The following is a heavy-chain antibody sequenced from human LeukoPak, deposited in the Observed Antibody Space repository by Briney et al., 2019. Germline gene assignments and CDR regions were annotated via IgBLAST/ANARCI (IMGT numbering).Heavy chain of an antibody. CDR1: GGSFNNYY. CDR3: ARLATMVRGAQTIDY. CDR2: IYYSGST. D-gene: IGHD3-10*01. J-gene: IGHJ4*02. V-gene: IGHV4-59*01. Sequence: SETLSLTCAVYGGSFNNYYWSWIRQPPGKGLEWIGYIYYSGSTNYNPSLKSRLTISVDTSKNQFSLKLSSMTAADTAAYYCARLATMVRGAQTIDYWGQGTLVTVSS.